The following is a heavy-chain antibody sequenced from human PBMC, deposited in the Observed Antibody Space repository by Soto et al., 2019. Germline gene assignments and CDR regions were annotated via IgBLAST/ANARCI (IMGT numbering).Heavy chain of an antibody. CDR1: RYTFTSYA. Sequence: ASVKVSCKASRYTFTSYAMHWVHQAPGQRLEWMGWINAGNGNTKYSQKFQGRVTITRDTSASTAYMELSSLRSEDTAVYYCARGYLWFGELLAFDPWGQGTLVTVSS. D-gene: IGHD3-10*01. J-gene: IGHJ5*02. CDR3: ARGYLWFGELLAFDP. CDR2: INAGNGNT. V-gene: IGHV1-3*01.